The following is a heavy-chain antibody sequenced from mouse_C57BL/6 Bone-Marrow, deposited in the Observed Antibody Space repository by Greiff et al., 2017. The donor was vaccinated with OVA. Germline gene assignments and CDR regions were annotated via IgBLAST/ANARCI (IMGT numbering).Heavy chain of an antibody. CDR1: GYTFTSYW. CDR2: IYPGSGST. J-gene: IGHJ2*01. V-gene: IGHV1-55*01. D-gene: IGHD2-4*01. CDR3: AREYYDYDVDY. Sequence: QVQLQQPGAELLKPGASVKMSCKASGYTFTSYWITWVKQRPGQGLEWIGDIYPGSGSTNYNEKFKSKATLTVDTSSSTAYMQLSSLTSEDSAVYYCAREYYDYDVDYWGQGTTLTVSS.